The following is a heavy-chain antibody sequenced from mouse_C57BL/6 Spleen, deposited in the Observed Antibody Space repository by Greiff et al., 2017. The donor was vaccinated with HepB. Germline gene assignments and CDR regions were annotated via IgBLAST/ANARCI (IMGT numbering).Heavy chain of an antibody. CDR3: AKTAQATAWFAY. Sequence: QVQLQQSGPELVKPGASVKISCKASGYSFTSYYIHWVKQRPGQGLEWIGWIYPGSGNTKYNEKFKGKATLTADTSSSTAYMQLSSLTSEDSAVYYCAKTAQATAWFAYWGQGTLVTVSA. D-gene: IGHD3-2*02. CDR2: IYPGSGNT. CDR1: GYSFTSYY. J-gene: IGHJ3*01. V-gene: IGHV1-66*01.